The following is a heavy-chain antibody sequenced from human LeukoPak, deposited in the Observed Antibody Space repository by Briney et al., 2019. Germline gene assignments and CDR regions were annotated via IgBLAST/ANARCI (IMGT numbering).Heavy chain of an antibody. V-gene: IGHV3-7*01. J-gene: IGHJ4*02. Sequence: GGSLRLSCAASGFTFSSYWMSWVRQAPGKGLEWVANIKQDGSEKYYVDSVKGRFTISRDNAKNSLYLQMNSLRAEDTAVYYCARDRLTGGIPNPLDYWGQGTLVTVPS. CDR1: GFTFSSYW. CDR2: IKQDGSEK. D-gene: IGHD7-27*01. CDR3: ARDRLTGGIPNPLDY.